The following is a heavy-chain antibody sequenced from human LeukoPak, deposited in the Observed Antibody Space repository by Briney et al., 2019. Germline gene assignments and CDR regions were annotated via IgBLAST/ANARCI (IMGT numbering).Heavy chain of an antibody. J-gene: IGHJ3*02. CDR2: IYSGGST. CDR3: ARDVDTVDASDI. V-gene: IGHV3-53*01. Sequence: GGSLRLSCAASGFTVSSNDMSWVRQAPGKGLEWVSVIYSGGSTYYADSVKGRFTISRDNSKNTLYLQMNSLRAEDTAVYYCARDVDTVDASDIWGQGTMVTVSS. CDR1: GFTVSSND. D-gene: IGHD5-18*01.